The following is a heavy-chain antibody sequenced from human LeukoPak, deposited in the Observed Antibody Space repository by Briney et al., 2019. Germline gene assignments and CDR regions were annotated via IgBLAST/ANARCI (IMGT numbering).Heavy chain of an antibody. V-gene: IGHV3-48*01. J-gene: IGHJ4*02. CDR2: ISSSSGTI. Sequence: GGSLRLSCAASGFTFSSYSMNWVRQAPGKGLEWVSHISSSSGTIYYADSVRGRFTISRDNAKNSLYLQMNSLRAEDTAVYYCARDLGVVSHYYFDSWGQGTLVTVSS. CDR1: GFTFSSYS. CDR3: ARDLGVVSHYYFDS. D-gene: IGHD2/OR15-2a*01.